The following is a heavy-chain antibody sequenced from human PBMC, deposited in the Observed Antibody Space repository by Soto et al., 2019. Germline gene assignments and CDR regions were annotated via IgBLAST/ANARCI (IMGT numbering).Heavy chain of an antibody. CDR2: IGTAGDT. CDR3: ARVVVGSSAFDY. D-gene: IGHD3-22*01. Sequence: EVQLVESGGGLVQPGGSLRLSCAASGFTFSSYDMHWVRQATGKGLEWVSAIGTAGDTYYPGSVKGRFTISRENAKNSLYLQMNSLRAGDTAVYYCARVVVGSSAFDYWGQGTLVTVSS. V-gene: IGHV3-13*01. J-gene: IGHJ4*02. CDR1: GFTFSSYD.